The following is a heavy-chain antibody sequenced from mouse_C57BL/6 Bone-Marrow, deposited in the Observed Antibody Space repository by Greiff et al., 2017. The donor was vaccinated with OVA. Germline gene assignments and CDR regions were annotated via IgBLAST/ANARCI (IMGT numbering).Heavy chain of an antibody. V-gene: IGHV5-2*01. CDR2: INSDGGST. CDR3: ARQGKGYAMDY. CDR1: EYEFPSHD. Sequence: DVMLLESGGGLVQPGESLKLSCESNEYEFPSHDMSWVRKTPEKRLELVAAINSDGGSTYYPDTMERRFIISRDNTKKTLYLQMSSLRSEDTALYYCARQGKGYAMDYWGQGTSVTVSS. J-gene: IGHJ4*01.